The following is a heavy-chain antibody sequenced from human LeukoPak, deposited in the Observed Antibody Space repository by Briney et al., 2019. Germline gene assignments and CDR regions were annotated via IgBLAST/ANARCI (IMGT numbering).Heavy chain of an antibody. Sequence: PSETLSLTCTVSGGSISSTSYYWGWIRQPPGKGLEWIGSLYYSGSTYFNPSLKSRVTISEDTSKKQFSLKLTSVTAADTAVYYCWRHVLAVDHYVLGSYRYSYFDYWGQGTLVTVSS. CDR3: WRHVLAVDHYVLGSYRYSYFDY. D-gene: IGHD3-16*02. V-gene: IGHV4-39*01. J-gene: IGHJ4*02. CDR1: GGSISSTSYY. CDR2: LYYSGST.